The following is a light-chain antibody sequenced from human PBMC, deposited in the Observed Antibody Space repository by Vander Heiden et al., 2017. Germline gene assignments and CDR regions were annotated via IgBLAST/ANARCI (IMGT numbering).Light chain of an antibody. V-gene: IGKV3-15*01. CDR2: HAS. Sequence: IVMTQSPVTLSVSPGERATLSCRASESVSTNLAWYQQKPGQAPRLLIYHASIRAAGIPARFSGMESGTEFTLTISSLQSGDSAVYYCQQYHFWYTFGQGAKLEIK. CDR3: QQYHFWYT. J-gene: IGKJ2*01. CDR1: ESVSTN.